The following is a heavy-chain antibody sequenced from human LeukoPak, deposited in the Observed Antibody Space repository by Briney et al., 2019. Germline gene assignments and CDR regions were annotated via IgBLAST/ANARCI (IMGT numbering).Heavy chain of an antibody. CDR1: GFTFDDYA. CDR2: ISWNSGSI. CDR3: AKAQTPMKYSSSWHFDY. Sequence: QTGGSLRLSCAASGFTFDDYAMHWVRQAPGKGLEWVSGISWNSGSIGYADSVKGRFTISRDNAKNSLYLQMNSLRAEDTALYYCAKAQTPMKYSSSWHFDYWGQGTLVTVSS. J-gene: IGHJ4*02. D-gene: IGHD6-13*01. V-gene: IGHV3-9*01.